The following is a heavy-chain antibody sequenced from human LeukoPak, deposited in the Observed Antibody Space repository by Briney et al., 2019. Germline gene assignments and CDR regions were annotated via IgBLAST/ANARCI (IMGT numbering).Heavy chain of an antibody. J-gene: IGHJ6*02. D-gene: IGHD6-19*01. V-gene: IGHV4-59*08. CDR1: GGSISSYY. CDR3: ARFIAVAGTTRNYYYYGMDV. CDR2: IYYSGST. Sequence: PSETLSLTCTVSGGSISSYYWSWIRQPPGKGLEWIGYIYYSGSTNYNPSLKSRVTISVDTSKNQFSLKLSAVTAADTAVYYCARFIAVAGTTRNYYYYGMDVWGQGNTVTVSS.